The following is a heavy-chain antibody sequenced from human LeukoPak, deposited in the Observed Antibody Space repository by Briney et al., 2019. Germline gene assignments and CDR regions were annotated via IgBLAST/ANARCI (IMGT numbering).Heavy chain of an antibody. CDR1: GFTFSIYS. D-gene: IGHD2-2*01. V-gene: IGHV3-21*01. CDR2: ISTSSTYI. CDR3: TRDSYCSSTSCYRGHFDS. Sequence: GGSLRLSCAASGFTFSIYSMNWVRQAPGKGLEWVSSISTSSTYIDYADSMKGRFTISRDNAKKSLYLQMNSLRAEDTAVYYCTRDSYCSSTSCYRGHFDSWGQGTLVTVSS. J-gene: IGHJ4*02.